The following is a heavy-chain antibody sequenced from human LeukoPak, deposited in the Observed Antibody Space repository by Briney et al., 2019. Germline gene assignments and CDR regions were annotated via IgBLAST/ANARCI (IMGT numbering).Heavy chain of an antibody. CDR3: AATELGYCSSTSCYEWVPRGYYYYGMDV. CDR2: ISAYNGNT. Sequence: ASVKVSCKASGYTFISYGISWVRQAPGQGLEWMGWISAYNGNTNYAQKLQGRVTMTTDTSTSTAYMELRSLRSDDTAVYYCAATELGYCSSTSCYEWVPRGYYYYGMDVWGRGTTVTVSS. V-gene: IGHV1-18*01. CDR1: GYTFISYG. J-gene: IGHJ6*02. D-gene: IGHD2-2*01.